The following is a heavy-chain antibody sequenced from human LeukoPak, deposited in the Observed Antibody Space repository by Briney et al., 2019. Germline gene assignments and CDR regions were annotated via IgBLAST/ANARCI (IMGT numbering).Heavy chain of an antibody. CDR1: GFTFDDYA. J-gene: IGHJ4*02. CDR2: ISWNSGSI. D-gene: IGHD2-2*01. V-gene: IGHV3-9*01. CDR3: AKDRYCTSSSCPIDY. Sequence: GGSLRLSCAASGFTFDDYAMHWVRQAPGKGLEWVSGISWNSGSIGYADSVKGRFTISRDNAKNSLYLQMNSLRAEDTALYYCAKDRYCTSSSCPIDYWGQGTMVTVSS.